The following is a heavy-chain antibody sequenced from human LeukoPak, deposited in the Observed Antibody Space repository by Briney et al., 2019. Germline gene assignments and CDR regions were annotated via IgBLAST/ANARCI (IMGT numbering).Heavy chain of an antibody. J-gene: IGHJ4*02. V-gene: IGHV3-74*03. CDR1: GFTFSTYW. D-gene: IGHD3-9*01. CDR2: IRPEGTTT. CDR3: GSDVDWILFDY. Sequence: GGSLRLSCAASGFTFSTYWMQWVRQAPGKGLVWVSRIRPEGTTTAYADSVKGRFTISRDNAKNTLFLQMNSLSAEDTAVYYRGSDVDWILFDYWGQGTLVTVSS.